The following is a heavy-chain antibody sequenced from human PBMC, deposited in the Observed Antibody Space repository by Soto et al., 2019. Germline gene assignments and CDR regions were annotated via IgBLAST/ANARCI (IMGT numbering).Heavy chain of an antibody. Sequence: GGSLRLSCAASGFTFDDYAMHWVRQVPGKGLEWVSGINWNSGSIGYADSVKGRFAISRDNAKNSLHLQMNSLRAEDTAFYYCVKDESINWYSGHFRHWGQGTMVTVSS. J-gene: IGHJ1*01. V-gene: IGHV3-9*01. D-gene: IGHD6-13*01. CDR3: VKDESINWYSGHFRH. CDR1: GFTFDDYA. CDR2: INWNSGSI.